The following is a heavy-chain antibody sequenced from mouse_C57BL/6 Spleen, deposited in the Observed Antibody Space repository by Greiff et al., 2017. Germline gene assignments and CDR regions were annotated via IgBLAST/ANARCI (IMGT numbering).Heavy chain of an antibody. Sequence: VQLQQSGAELVRPGASVKLSCTASSFNIKDDYMHWVKQRPEQGLEWIGWIDPENGDTEYASKFQGKATITADTSSNTAYLQLSSLTSEDTAVYYCTTLGAMDYWGQGTSVTVSS. V-gene: IGHV14-4*01. CDR1: SFNIKDDY. J-gene: IGHJ4*01. CDR3: TTLGAMDY. CDR2: IDPENGDT.